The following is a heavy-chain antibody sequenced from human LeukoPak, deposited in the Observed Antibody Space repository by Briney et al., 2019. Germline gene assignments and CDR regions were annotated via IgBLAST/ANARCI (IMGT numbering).Heavy chain of an antibody. CDR2: ISSSSSYI. J-gene: IGHJ4*02. V-gene: IGHV3-21*01. CDR3: TTEDIVVVPAAV. Sequence: GGSLRLSCAASGFTFSSYSMNWVRQAPGKGLEWVSSISSSSSYIYYADSVKGRFTISRDNAKNSLYLQMNSLRAEDTAVYYCTTEDIVVVPAAVWGQGTLVTVSS. D-gene: IGHD2-2*01. CDR1: GFTFSSYS.